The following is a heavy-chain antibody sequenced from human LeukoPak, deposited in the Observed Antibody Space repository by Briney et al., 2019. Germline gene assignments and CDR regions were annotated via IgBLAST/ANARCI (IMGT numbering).Heavy chain of an antibody. V-gene: IGHV3-21*01. CDR1: GFTFSSYS. Sequence: PGGSLRLSCAASGFTFSSYSMNWVRHAPGKGLEWVSSISSSSSYIYYADSVKGRFTISRDNAKNSLYLQMNSLRAEDTAVYYCAREGGAVAAAGGNDYWGQGTLFTVSS. CDR3: AREGGAVAAAGGNDY. CDR2: ISSSSSYI. D-gene: IGHD6-13*01. J-gene: IGHJ4*02.